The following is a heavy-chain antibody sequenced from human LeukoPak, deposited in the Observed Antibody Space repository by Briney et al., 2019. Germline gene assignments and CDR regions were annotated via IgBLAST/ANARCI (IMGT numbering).Heavy chain of an antibody. CDR2: IYYSGST. V-gene: IGHV4-59*01. J-gene: IGHJ4*02. CDR1: GGSISSYY. CDR3: ARLSTMPPGALDY. Sequence: SETLSLTCTISGGSISSYYWSWIRQPPGKGLEWIGYIYYSGSTSYNPSLKSRVTISVDTSKNQFSLKLSSVTAADTAMYYCARLSTMPPGALDYWGQGTLVTVSS. D-gene: IGHD2-2*01.